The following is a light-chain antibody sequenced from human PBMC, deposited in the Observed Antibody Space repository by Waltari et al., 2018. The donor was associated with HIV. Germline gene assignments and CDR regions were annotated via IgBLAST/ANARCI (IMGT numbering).Light chain of an antibody. CDR1: TSDVGGYNL. CDR2: EVT. J-gene: IGLJ3*02. V-gene: IGLV2-23*02. CDR3: CSYAGTSILV. Sequence: QSALTQPASVSGSPGQSIAISCTGTTSDVGGYNLVAWYQPHPGKAPKLLIYEVTKRPSGVSNRFSGSKSGNTASLTISGLQAEDEGDYHCCSYAGTSILVFGGGTKLTVL.